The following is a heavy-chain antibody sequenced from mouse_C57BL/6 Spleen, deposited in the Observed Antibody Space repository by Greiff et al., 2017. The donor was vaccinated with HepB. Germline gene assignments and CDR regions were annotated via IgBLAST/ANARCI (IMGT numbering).Heavy chain of an antibody. Sequence: VQLQQSGPGLVQPSPSLSITCTVSGFSLTSYGVHWVRQSPGKGLEWLGVIWSGGSTDYNAAFISRLSISKDNSKSQVFFTMNSLQADDTAIYYCASLITTVVADYYAMDYWGQGTSVTVSS. CDR3: ASLITTVVADYYAMDY. V-gene: IGHV2-2*01. CDR1: GFSLTSYG. D-gene: IGHD1-1*01. J-gene: IGHJ4*01. CDR2: IWSGGST.